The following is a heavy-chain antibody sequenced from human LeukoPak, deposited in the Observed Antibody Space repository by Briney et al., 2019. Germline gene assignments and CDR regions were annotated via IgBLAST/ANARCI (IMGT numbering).Heavy chain of an antibody. CDR1: GGSISSYY. J-gene: IGHJ5*02. Sequence: SETLSLTCTASGGSISSYYWSWIRQPPGKGLEWIGYIYYSGSTNYNPSLKSRVTISVDTSKNQFSLKLSSVTAADTAVYYCASIGDSSSWSRGWFDPWGQGTLVTVSS. V-gene: IGHV4-59*08. D-gene: IGHD6-13*01. CDR2: IYYSGST. CDR3: ASIGDSSSWSRGWFDP.